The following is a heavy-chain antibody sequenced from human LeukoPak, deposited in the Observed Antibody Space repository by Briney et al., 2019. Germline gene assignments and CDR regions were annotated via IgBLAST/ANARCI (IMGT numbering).Heavy chain of an antibody. CDR1: GYTFTSYD. Sequence: ASVKVSCKASGYTFTSYDINWVRQATGQGLEWMGWMNPNSGNTGYAQKFQGRVTMTRNTSISTAYMELSSLRSEDTAVYYCARGSGEYCSSTSCYWGNYYYYYYMDVWGKGTTVTISS. V-gene: IGHV1-8*01. J-gene: IGHJ6*03. D-gene: IGHD2-2*01. CDR2: MNPNSGNT. CDR3: ARGSGEYCSSTSCYWGNYYYYYYMDV.